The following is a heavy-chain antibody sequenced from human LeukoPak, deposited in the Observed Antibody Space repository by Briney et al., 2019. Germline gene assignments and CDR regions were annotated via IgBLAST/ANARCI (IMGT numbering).Heavy chain of an antibody. D-gene: IGHD5-18*01. Sequence: PSETLSLTCSVSDDSITMYYWTWIRQPPGKGLEWIGRIKSKVDGGTTDYAAPVNGRFTISRDDSKNTLYLQMNSLKTEDTAVYYCATISKRKGYSFDYWGQGTLVTVSS. J-gene: IGHJ4*02. V-gene: IGHV3-15*01. CDR2: IKSKVDGGTT. CDR3: ATISKRKGYSFDY. CDR1: DDSITMYY.